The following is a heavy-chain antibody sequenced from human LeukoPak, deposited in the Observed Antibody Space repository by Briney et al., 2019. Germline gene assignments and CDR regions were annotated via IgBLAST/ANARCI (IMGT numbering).Heavy chain of an antibody. CDR1: GGSISSYY. V-gene: IGHV4-59*08. J-gene: IGHJ4*02. Sequence: PSETLSLTCTVSGGSISSYYWSWIRQPPGKGLEWIGYIYYSGSTNYNPSLKSRVTISVDTSKNQFSLKLSSVTAADTAVYYCARVNTPHLWDYWGQGTLVTVSS. CDR3: ARVNTPHLWDY. CDR2: IYYSGST. D-gene: IGHD3-3*02.